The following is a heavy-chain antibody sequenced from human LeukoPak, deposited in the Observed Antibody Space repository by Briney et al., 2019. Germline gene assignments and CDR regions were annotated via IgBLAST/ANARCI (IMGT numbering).Heavy chain of an antibody. Sequence: ASVKVSCKASGYTFTDYYLHWVRQAPGHGLEWMGWINPKTGVTKYAQNFQGRVSMTRDTSINTAYMEVSRLRSDDTAVFYCARDLAMYSPDLDYWGQGTLVTVSS. J-gene: IGHJ4*02. D-gene: IGHD1-26*01. V-gene: IGHV1-2*02. CDR2: INPKTGVT. CDR1: GYTFTDYY. CDR3: ARDLAMYSPDLDY.